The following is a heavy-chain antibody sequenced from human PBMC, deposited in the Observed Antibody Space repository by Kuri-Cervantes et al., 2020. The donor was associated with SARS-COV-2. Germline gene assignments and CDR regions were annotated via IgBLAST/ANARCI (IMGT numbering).Heavy chain of an antibody. Sequence: GESLKISCAASGFTFSSYAMHWVRQAPGKGLEWVAVISYDGSNKYYADSVKGRFTISRDNSKNTLYLQMNSLRAEDTAVYYCAKNRRGSGSSFDYWGQGTLVTVSS. V-gene: IGHV3-30*07. D-gene: IGHD3-22*01. CDR3: AKNRRGSGSSFDY. CDR1: GFTFSSYA. CDR2: ISYDGSNK. J-gene: IGHJ4*02.